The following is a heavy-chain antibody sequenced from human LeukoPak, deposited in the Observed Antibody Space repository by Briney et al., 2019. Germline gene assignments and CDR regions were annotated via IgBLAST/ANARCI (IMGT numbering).Heavy chain of an antibody. J-gene: IGHJ6*02. CDR1: GGTFSSYA. Sequence: GASVKVSCKASGGTFSSYAISWVRQAPGQGLEWMGGIIPIFGTANYAQKFQDRVTITADESTSTAYMELSSLRSEDTAVYYCARAAGPNYYYYGMDVWGQGTTVTVSS. V-gene: IGHV1-69*13. D-gene: IGHD2-15*01. CDR2: IIPIFGTA. CDR3: ARAAGPNYYYYGMDV.